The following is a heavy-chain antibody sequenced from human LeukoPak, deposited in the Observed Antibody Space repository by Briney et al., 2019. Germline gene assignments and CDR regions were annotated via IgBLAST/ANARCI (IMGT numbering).Heavy chain of an antibody. Sequence: ASVKVSFKASGYTFTSYGVTWVRQAPGQGVEWMGWISANNGNPNYAQKFQGRVTMTTDTSTTTAYMELTSPRTNDTAVYYSARLGLWKYCFDYWGQGTLVTVSS. D-gene: IGHD2/OR15-2a*01. CDR1: GYTFTSYG. CDR2: ISANNGNP. CDR3: ARLGLWKYCFDY. J-gene: IGHJ4*02. V-gene: IGHV1-18*01.